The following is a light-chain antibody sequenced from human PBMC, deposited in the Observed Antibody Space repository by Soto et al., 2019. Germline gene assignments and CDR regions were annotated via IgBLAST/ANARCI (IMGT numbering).Light chain of an antibody. J-gene: IGKJ4*01. Sequence: EIVLAQSPATLSVSPGQRATLSCRASQSISRNLAWYQQKPGQAPRLLIYDTSTRATGIPARFSGSGSGTEFTLTISSLQSEDFAVYYCQQRSNWPLTFGGGTKVEIK. V-gene: IGKV3-15*01. CDR1: QSISRN. CDR3: QQRSNWPLT. CDR2: DTS.